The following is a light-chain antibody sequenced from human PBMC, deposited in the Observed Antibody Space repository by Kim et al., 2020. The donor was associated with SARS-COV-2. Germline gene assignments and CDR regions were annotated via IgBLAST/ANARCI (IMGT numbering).Light chain of an antibody. CDR3: QQYSMSYT. CDR2: KAS. CDR1: QNINTW. V-gene: IGKV1-5*03. Sequence: IQMTQSPSTLSAYLGDRVTITCRASQNINTWLAWYQQKPGNAPKLLIYKASSLQSGVPSRFSGSGSGTEFTLTISGLQPDDFATYYCQQYSMSYTFGQGTKLEI. J-gene: IGKJ2*01.